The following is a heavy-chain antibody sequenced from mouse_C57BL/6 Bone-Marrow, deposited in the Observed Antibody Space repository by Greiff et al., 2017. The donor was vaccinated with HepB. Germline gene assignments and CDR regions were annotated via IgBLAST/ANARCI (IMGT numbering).Heavy chain of an antibody. CDR1: GYTFTSYG. J-gene: IGHJ3*01. D-gene: IGHD3-2*02. V-gene: IGHV1-81*01. CDR3: ARPPRQLRLWFAY. Sequence: VQLKESGAELARPGASVKLSCKASGYTFTSYGMSWVKQRTGQGLEWIGEIYPRSGNTYYNEKFKGKATLTADKSSSTAYMELRSLTSEDSAVYFCARPPRQLRLWFAYWGQGTLVTVSA. CDR2: IYPRSGNT.